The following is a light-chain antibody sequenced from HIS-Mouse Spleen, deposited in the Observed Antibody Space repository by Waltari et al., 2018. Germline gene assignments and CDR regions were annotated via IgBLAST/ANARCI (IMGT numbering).Light chain of an antibody. Sequence: SYELTQPPSVSVSPGQTARIPCPGDALPKKYAYWYQQKSGQAPELVIYEDSKRPSGIPERFSGSSSGTMATLTISGAQVEDEADYYCYSTDSSGNHRVFGGGTKLTVL. CDR2: EDS. J-gene: IGLJ2*01. CDR1: ALPKKY. V-gene: IGLV3-10*01. CDR3: YSTDSSGNHRV.